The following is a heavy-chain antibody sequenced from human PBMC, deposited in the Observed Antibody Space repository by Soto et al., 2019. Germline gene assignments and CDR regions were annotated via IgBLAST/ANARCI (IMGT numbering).Heavy chain of an antibody. CDR3: ARDKITGLFDY. CDR2: IYHSWST. V-gene: IGHV4-30-2*01. CDR1: CGSISSGGYS. D-gene: IGHD2-8*02. J-gene: IGHJ4*02. Sequence: SETLSLTCAVSCGSISSGGYSWSWIRQPPGKGLEWIGYIYHSWSTYYNPSLKSRVTISVDTSKNQFSLKLTSVTAADTAVYYCARDKITGLFDYWGQGTLVTVSS.